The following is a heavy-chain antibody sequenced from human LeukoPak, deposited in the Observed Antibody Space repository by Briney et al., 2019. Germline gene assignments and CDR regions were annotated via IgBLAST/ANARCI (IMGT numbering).Heavy chain of an antibody. J-gene: IGHJ4*02. Sequence: PGRSLRLSCAASGFTFRNYAMHWVRQAPGKGREGVGDISYEGSNKYYADSVKGRFTISRDNSKNTLYLQMNSLRTEDTAVYYCAKDTYDFGSGTYPPDYWGQGTLVTVSS. CDR2: ISYEGSNK. CDR3: AKDTYDFGSGTYPPDY. CDR1: GFTFRNYA. D-gene: IGHD3-10*01. V-gene: IGHV3-30*18.